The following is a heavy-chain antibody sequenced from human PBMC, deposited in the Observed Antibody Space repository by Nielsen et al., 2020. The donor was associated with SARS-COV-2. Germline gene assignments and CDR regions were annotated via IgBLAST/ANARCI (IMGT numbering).Heavy chain of an antibody. J-gene: IGHJ5*02. V-gene: IGHV4-39*01. CDR1: GGSISSSSYY. D-gene: IGHD6-13*01. CDR2: KDYGGST. CDR3: ARHRLAAAGRGGDWLDP. Sequence: SETLSLTCTVSGGSISSSSYYWGWIRQPPGKGLEWIGSKDYGGSTYYNPSLKSRVTISVDTPKNQLSLKLTSVTAADTAVYFCARHRLAAAGRGGDWLDPWGQGTLVTVSS.